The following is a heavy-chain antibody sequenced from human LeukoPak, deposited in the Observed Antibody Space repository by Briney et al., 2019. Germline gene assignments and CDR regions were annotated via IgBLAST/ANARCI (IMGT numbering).Heavy chain of an antibody. D-gene: IGHD2-2*01. CDR1: GYTFTSYD. J-gene: IGHJ3*02. V-gene: IGHV1-8*01. CDR2: MNPNSGNT. CDR3: ARSSPAAATRGAFDI. Sequence: ASVKVSCKASGYTFTSYDINWVRQATGQGLEWMGWMNPNSGNTGYAQKFQGRVTMTRDTSISTAYMELSRLRSDDTAVYYCARSSPAAATRGAFDIWGQGTMVTVSS.